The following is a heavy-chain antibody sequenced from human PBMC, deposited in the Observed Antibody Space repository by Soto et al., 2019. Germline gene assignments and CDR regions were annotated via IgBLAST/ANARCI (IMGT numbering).Heavy chain of an antibody. CDR1: GYSFINFD. CDR3: ARMASAGTLNWFDP. J-gene: IGHJ5*02. V-gene: IGHV1-8*02. Sequence: QVQLVQSGAEVKEPGASVRVSCKASGYSFINFDISWVRQAAGQGPEWLGWMNPGSGKTGYTSKFQGRVAMTRDASTATSHLDLTSVTSDDTAVYYCARMASAGTLNWFDPWGPGTLVTVSS. D-gene: IGHD6-13*01. CDR2: MNPGSGKT.